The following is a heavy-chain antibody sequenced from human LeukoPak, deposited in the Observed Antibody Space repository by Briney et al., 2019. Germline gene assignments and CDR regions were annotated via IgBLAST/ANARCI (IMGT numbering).Heavy chain of an antibody. D-gene: IGHD2-15*01. CDR1: GGSISSGDYY. CDR2: IYYSGST. CDR3: ARSPASEEVVVVVAATSFDY. J-gene: IGHJ4*02. Sequence: SETLSLTCTVSGGSISSGDYYWSWIRQPPGKGLEWIGYIYYSGSTYYNPSLKTRLTISVDTSKNQFSLKLSSVTAADTAVYYCARSPASEEVVVVVAATSFDYWGQGTLVTVSS. V-gene: IGHV4-30-4*01.